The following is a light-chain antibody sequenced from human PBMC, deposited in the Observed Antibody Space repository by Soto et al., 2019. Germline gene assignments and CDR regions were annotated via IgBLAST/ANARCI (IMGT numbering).Light chain of an antibody. Sequence: EIVLTQSPGTLSLSPGERATLSCRASQTVSSSYLAWYQRKPGQAPRLLIYHSSSRATGLPDRFSGSGSWTDFTLTISRLEPEDFAVYYCQQYASSITFGGGTEVDIK. CDR1: QTVSSSY. CDR3: QQYASSIT. V-gene: IGKV3-20*01. J-gene: IGKJ4*01. CDR2: HSS.